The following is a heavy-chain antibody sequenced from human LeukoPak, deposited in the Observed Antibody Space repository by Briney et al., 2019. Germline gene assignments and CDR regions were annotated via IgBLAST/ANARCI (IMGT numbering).Heavy chain of an antibody. CDR2: ISSSSSSYT. CDR3: ARDSGVAVAGTGWFDP. D-gene: IGHD6-19*01. J-gene: IGHJ5*02. Sequence: GGSLRLTCAASGFTFSDYYMSWIRQAPGKGLEWVSYISSSSSSYTNYADSVKGRLTISRDNAENSLYLQMNSLRAEDTAVYYCARDSGVAVAGTGWFDPWGQGTLVTVSS. CDR1: GFTFSDYY. V-gene: IGHV3-11*06.